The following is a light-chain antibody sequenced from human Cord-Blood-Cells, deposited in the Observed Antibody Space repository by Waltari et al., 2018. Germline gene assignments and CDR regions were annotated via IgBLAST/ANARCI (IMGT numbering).Light chain of an antibody. CDR1: SSDLGGYNY. CDR2: DVS. Sequence: QSALTQPRSVSGSPGQSVTISCTGTSSDLGGYNYFSWYQQHPGKAPNLMIYDVSKRPSGVPDRFSGSKSGNTASLTISGLQAEDEADYYCCSYAGSYTYVFGTGTKVTVL. V-gene: IGLV2-11*01. J-gene: IGLJ1*01. CDR3: CSYAGSYTYV.